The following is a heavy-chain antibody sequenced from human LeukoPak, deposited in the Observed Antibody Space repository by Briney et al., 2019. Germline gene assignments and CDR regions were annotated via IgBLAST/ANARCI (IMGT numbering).Heavy chain of an antibody. Sequence: PGGSLRLSCAASGFTFSNYAMHWVRQAPGKGLEWVAVISYHGSNKNYADSVKGRFTISRDNSKNTLYLQMNSLRAEDTAVYYCARDLDYYDSSGYSGIDYWGQGTLVTVSS. J-gene: IGHJ4*02. V-gene: IGHV3-30*04. CDR3: ARDLDYYDSSGYSGIDY. CDR2: ISYHGSNK. CDR1: GFTFSNYA. D-gene: IGHD3-22*01.